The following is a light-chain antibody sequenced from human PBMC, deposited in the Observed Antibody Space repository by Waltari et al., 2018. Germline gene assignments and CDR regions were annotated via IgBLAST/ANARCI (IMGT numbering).Light chain of an antibody. J-gene: IGLJ2*01. CDR2: EGS. CDR3: YSYAGSYTWV. CDR1: SSDVGAYNL. Sequence: QSALTQPASVSGSPGQSITISCTGTSSDVGAYNLVSWYQQHPGKAPRLVIYEGSNRPSGVANRFSGSQSCNTASLTISRLQAEDEADYYCYSYAGSYTWVFGGGTKLTVL. V-gene: IGLV2-23*01.